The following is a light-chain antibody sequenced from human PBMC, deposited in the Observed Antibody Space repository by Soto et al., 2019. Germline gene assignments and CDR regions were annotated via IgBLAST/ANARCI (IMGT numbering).Light chain of an antibody. CDR2: NNN. Sequence: QSVLTKPPSASGNPGQRVTISCSGSSSNIGSTTVNWYQQLPGTAPKLLIYNNNQRPSGVPDRFSGSKSGTSAALAISGLPSEDEADYYCAAWDDSLNGLVFGTRTTLTVL. V-gene: IGLV1-44*01. J-gene: IGLJ1*01. CDR3: AAWDDSLNGLV. CDR1: SSNIGSTT.